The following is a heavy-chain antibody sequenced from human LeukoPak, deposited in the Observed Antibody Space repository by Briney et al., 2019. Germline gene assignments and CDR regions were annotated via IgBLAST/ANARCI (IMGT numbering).Heavy chain of an antibody. CDR3: ARVYYDILTGYYDENWFDP. CDR2: ISPNSGGT. J-gene: IGHJ5*02. Sequence: ASVKVSCKASGYTFTGYYMHWVRQAPGQGLEWMGRISPNSGGTNYAQKFQGRVTMTRDTSISTAYMELSRLRSDDTAVYYCARVYYDILTGYYDENWFDPWGQGTLVTVSS. CDR1: GYTFTGYY. V-gene: IGHV1-2*06. D-gene: IGHD3-9*01.